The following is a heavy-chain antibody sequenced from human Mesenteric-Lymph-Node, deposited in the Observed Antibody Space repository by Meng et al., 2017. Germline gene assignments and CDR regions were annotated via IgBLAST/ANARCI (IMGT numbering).Heavy chain of an antibody. J-gene: IGHJ4*02. V-gene: IGHV4-39*01. CDR2: IYHSGRT. D-gene: IGHD3-10*01. CDR3: ARRRGGSGRDC. CDR1: GGSILIYGSH. Sequence: GSGPGLANPSASLALTRSLSGGSILIYGSHWDWVRQPPGKGLEWIGAIYHSGRTSYNPSLQSRVTMFVETSKNQFSLMLTSVTATGTAVYYCARRRGGSGRDCWGQGTLVTVSS.